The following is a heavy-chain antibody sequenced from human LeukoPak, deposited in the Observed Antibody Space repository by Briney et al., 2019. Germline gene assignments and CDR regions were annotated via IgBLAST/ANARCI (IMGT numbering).Heavy chain of an antibody. D-gene: IGHD3-22*01. Sequence: LGESLKISCQTSGYTFIRYWIGWVRQMPGKGLEWMGIVYPGDSNTRYSPSFQGQVSISADKSISTAYLQWSSLKASDTAVYYCARHRRYHDGTTYYFGMDVWGQGTAVTVSS. CDR1: GYTFIRYW. CDR2: VYPGDSNT. V-gene: IGHV5-51*01. CDR3: ARHRRYHDGTTYYFGMDV. J-gene: IGHJ6*02.